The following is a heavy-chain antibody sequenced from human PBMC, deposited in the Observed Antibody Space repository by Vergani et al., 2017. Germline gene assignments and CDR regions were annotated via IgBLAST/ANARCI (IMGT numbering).Heavy chain of an antibody. D-gene: IGHD6-19*01. CDR1: GGSFSGYY. V-gene: IGHV4-34*01. J-gene: IGHJ5*02. CDR2: INHSGST. CDR3: ARGCAAVAGTGNWFDP. Sequence: QVQLQQWGAGLLKPSETLSLTCAVYGGSFSGYYWSWIRQPPGKGLEWIGEINHSGSTNYNPSLKSRVTIAVDTSKNQFSLKLSAVTAADPAVYCCARGCAAVAGTGNWFDPWGQGTLVTVSS.